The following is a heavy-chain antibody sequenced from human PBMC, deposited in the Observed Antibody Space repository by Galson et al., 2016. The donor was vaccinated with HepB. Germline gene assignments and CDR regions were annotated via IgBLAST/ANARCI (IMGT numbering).Heavy chain of an antibody. Sequence: SETLSLTCSVSGASITNYYWTWIRQPPGKGLEWIGCIYYSGNTNYNPSLQSRVAISVDTSKNQFSLRLTSVTAADTAVYYCAREKLYGNYGEHAFDVWGQGTMVTVSS. CDR1: GASITNYY. CDR3: AREKLYGNYGEHAFDV. V-gene: IGHV4-59*01. CDR2: IYYSGNT. D-gene: IGHD3-3*01. J-gene: IGHJ3*01.